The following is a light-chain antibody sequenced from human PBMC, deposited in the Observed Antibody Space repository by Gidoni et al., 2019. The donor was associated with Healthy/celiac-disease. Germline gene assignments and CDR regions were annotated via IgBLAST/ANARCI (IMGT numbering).Light chain of an antibody. J-gene: IGKJ4*01. CDR2: AAS. V-gene: IGKV1-9*01. CDR1: QGISSY. CDR3: QQLNSYTLT. Sequence: IQLTQSPYSLSASVGDRVTITCRASQGISSYLAWYPQKPGKVPKLLIYAASTLQSGVPSRFSGSGSGTDFTLTISSLQPEDFATYYCQQLNSYTLTFGGXTKVEIK.